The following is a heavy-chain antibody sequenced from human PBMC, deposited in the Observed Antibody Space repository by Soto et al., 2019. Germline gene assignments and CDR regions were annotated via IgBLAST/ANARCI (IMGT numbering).Heavy chain of an antibody. V-gene: IGHV1-58*02. D-gene: IGHD3-22*01. J-gene: IGHJ4*02. CDR3: AADSGDDSTVYGADY. CDR2: VVVGSGST. Sequence: QMQLVQSGPEVKKPGTSVNVSCKASGSTFRSSAIQWVRQARGQRLEWIGWVVVGSGSTNYAPKFQERVTIRRDMATRTSYMELSSLRSEDTALYYCAADSGDDSTVYGADYWGQGTLVTVSS. CDR1: GSTFRSSA.